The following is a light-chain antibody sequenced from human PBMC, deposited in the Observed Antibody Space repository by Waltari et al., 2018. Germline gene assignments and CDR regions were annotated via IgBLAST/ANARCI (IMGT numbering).Light chain of an antibody. CDR3: MQGTHWPLT. V-gene: IGKV2-30*02. CDR2: KVS. Sequence: DVVLTQSPLSLPVTLGQPASISCKSSQTLVHSDGNTYLAWFHQRPGQSPRRLIYKVSNREAGVPDRFSASGSGTDFTLKISRVEAEDVCVYYCMQGTHWPLTFGGGTKVEMK. J-gene: IGKJ4*01. CDR1: QTLVHSDGNTY.